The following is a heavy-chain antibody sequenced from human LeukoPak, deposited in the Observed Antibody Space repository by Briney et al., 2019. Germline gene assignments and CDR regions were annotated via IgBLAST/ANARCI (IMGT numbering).Heavy chain of an antibody. D-gene: IGHD3-10*01. V-gene: IGHV4-34*01. CDR1: GGSFSGYF. CDR3: ATSKWFGIETEY. J-gene: IGHJ4*02. Sequence: SETLSLTCAVYGGSFSGYFWTWFRQPPGKGLEWIGEINPSGTTKYHPSLKSRVTISGDTSKNQISLELSAATAADTAVYYCATSKWFGIETEYWGQGTLVTVSS. CDR2: INPSGTT.